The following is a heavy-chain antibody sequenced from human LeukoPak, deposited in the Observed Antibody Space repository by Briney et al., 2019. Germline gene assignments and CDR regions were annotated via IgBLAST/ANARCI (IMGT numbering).Heavy chain of an antibody. CDR1: GFTFSSYW. V-gene: IGHV3-7*01. D-gene: IGHD1-7*01. Sequence: GGSLRLSCAASGFTFSSYWMSWVRQAPGKGLEWVANIKQDGSEKYYVDSVKGRFTISRDNAKNSLYLQMNSLRAEDTAVYYCAGRDNRNYLSAFDIWGQGTMVTVSS. CDR2: IKQDGSEK. CDR3: AGRDNRNYLSAFDI. J-gene: IGHJ3*02.